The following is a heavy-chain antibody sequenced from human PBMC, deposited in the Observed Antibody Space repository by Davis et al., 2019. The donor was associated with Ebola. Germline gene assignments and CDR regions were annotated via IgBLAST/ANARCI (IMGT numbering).Heavy chain of an antibody. CDR2: IYPGDSDT. Sequence: KVSCKGSGYSFTNYWIGWVRQMPGKGLEWMGIIYPGDSDTRYSPSFQGQVTISADKSISAAYLQWSSLKASDTAMYYCARMAIITIFGDDAFDIWGQGTMVTVSS. V-gene: IGHV5-51*01. D-gene: IGHD3-3*01. J-gene: IGHJ3*02. CDR3: ARMAIITIFGDDAFDI. CDR1: GYSFTNYW.